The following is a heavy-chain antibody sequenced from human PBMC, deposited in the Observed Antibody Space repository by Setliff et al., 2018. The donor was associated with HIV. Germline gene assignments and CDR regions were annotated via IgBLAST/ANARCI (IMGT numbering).Heavy chain of an antibody. D-gene: IGHD3-22*01. J-gene: IGHJ6*03. CDR1: GGTFSSYP. Sequence: ASVKVSCKASGGTFSSYPISWVRQAPGQGLEWMGGIIPIFGTTHYAQKFQGRVTVTADESTSTAYMQLSSLRSDDTAVYYCARGRNYDSSGYGDYYYYMDVWGKGTTVTGSS. CDR2: IIPIFGTT. V-gene: IGHV1-69*13. CDR3: ARGRNYDSSGYGDYYYYMDV.